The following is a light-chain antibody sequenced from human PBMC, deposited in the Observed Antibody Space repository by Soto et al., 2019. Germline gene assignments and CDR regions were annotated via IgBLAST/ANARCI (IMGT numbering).Light chain of an antibody. Sequence: QSVLTQPASVSGSPGQSITVSCTGTSSDVGSYDSVSWYQHHPGKAPKLIIYEVNNRPSGVSDRFSGSKSGNTASLTISGLQAEDEADYYCSSYRDSRARIFGTGTKVTVL. CDR2: EVN. CDR1: SSDVGSYDS. J-gene: IGLJ1*01. CDR3: SSYRDSRARI. V-gene: IGLV2-14*01.